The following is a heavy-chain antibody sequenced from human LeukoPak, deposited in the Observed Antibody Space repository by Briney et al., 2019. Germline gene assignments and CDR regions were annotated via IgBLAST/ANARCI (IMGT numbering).Heavy chain of an antibody. V-gene: IGHV1-2*02. J-gene: IGHJ5*02. CDR3: ARAGGRSWFDP. CDR1: GYSFNDKY. CDR2: INPNSGGT. Sequence: ASVKVSCKASGYSFNDKYLHWVRQAPGQGLEWMGSINPNSGGTNYAQKFQGRVTMATDTSMSTAYMELSRLTSDDTAVYYCARAGGRSWFDPWGQGTLVTVSS.